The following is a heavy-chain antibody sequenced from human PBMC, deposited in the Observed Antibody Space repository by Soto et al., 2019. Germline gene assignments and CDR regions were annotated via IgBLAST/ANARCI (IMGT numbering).Heavy chain of an antibody. J-gene: IGHJ4*02. CDR1: GGSISSGGYY. D-gene: IGHD2-15*01. CDR2: IYYSGST. V-gene: IGHV4-31*03. CDR3: ARRYGGNFDY. Sequence: SDTLSLTCTLSGGSISSGGYYWSWIRQRPGKGLEWIGYIYYSGSTYYNPSLKSRVTISVDTSKNQFSLKLSSVTAADTAVYYCARRYGGNFDYWGQGTLVTVS.